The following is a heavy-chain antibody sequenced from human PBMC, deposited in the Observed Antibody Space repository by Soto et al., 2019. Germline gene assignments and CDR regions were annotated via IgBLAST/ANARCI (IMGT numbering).Heavy chain of an antibody. CDR1: GGSISSYY. J-gene: IGHJ6*02. Sequence: SETLSLTCTVSGGSISSYYWSWIRQPPGKGLEWIGYIYYSGSTNYSPSLKSRVTISVDTSKNQFSLKLSSVTAADTAVYYCARVGSSGWYGYYYYYGMDVWGQGTTVTVS. CDR2: IYYSGST. V-gene: IGHV4-59*01. CDR3: ARVGSSGWYGYYYYYGMDV. D-gene: IGHD6-19*01.